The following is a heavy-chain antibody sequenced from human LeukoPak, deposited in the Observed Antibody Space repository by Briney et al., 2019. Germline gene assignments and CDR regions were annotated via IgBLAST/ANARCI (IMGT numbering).Heavy chain of an antibody. Sequence: ASLKVSSTPSGYTFTSYGISWVRQAPGQGLEWMGWISAYNGNTNYAQKLQGRDTMTTDTSTSTAYMELRSMRSDDTAVYYCARVYYGSGSYGDYWGQGTLVTVSS. CDR2: ISAYNGNT. D-gene: IGHD3-10*01. J-gene: IGHJ4*02. CDR3: ARVYYGSGSYGDY. CDR1: GYTFTSYG. V-gene: IGHV1-18*04.